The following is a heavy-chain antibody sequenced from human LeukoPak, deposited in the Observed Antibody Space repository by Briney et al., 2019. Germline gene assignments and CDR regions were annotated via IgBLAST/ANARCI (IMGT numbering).Heavy chain of an antibody. Sequence: GGSLRLSCAASGFTVSSNYMSWVRQAPGKGLEWVSVIYSGGSTDYADSVKGRFTISRDNSKNTLYLQMNSLRAEDTAVYYCARARPSMWIDYWGQGTLVTVSS. CDR2: IYSGGST. J-gene: IGHJ4*02. D-gene: IGHD5-12*01. CDR3: ARARPSMWIDY. V-gene: IGHV3-53*01. CDR1: GFTVSSNY.